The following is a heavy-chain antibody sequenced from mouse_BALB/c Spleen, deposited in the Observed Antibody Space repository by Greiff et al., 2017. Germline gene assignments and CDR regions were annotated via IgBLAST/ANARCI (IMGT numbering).Heavy chain of an antibody. D-gene: IGHD4-1*01. Sequence: QVQLQQSGAELAKPGASVKMSCKASGYTFTSYWMHWVNQRPGKGLEWIGYINPSTGYTEYNQKFKDKATLTADKSSSTAYMQLSSLTSEDSAVYYCARGETGPWFAYWGQGTLVTVSA. CDR1: GYTFTSYW. J-gene: IGHJ3*01. CDR2: INPSTGYT. V-gene: IGHV1-7*01. CDR3: ARGETGPWFAY.